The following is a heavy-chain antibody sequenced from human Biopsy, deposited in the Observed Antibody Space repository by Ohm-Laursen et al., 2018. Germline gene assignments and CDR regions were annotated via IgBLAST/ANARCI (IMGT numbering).Heavy chain of an antibody. D-gene: IGHD3-10*01. Sequence: SLRLSCTASGFTFSSYAMTWFRQAPGKGLEWVSTISGNSDIIYDTDSVKRRFTISRDNSKNTVYLQMNSLRAADTAVYYCARDRYYGSESYYSHYNMDVWGQGTTVSVSS. CDR1: GFTFSSYA. CDR2: ISGNSDII. CDR3: ARDRYYGSESYYSHYNMDV. V-gene: IGHV3-23*01. J-gene: IGHJ6*02.